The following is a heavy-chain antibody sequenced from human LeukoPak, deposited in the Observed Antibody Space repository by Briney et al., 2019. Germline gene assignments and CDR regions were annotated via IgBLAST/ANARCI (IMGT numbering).Heavy chain of an antibody. CDR1: GFTFSSYA. V-gene: IGHV3-30-3*01. D-gene: IGHD3/OR15-3a*01. CDR2: ISYDGSNK. J-gene: IGHJ3*02. Sequence: PGRSLRLSCAASGFTFSSYAMHWVRQAPGKGLEWVAVISYDGSNKYYADSVKGRFTISRDNSKNTLYLQMNSLRAEDTAVYYCARVEGLSAVAFDIWGQGTMVTVSS. CDR3: ARVEGLSAVAFDI.